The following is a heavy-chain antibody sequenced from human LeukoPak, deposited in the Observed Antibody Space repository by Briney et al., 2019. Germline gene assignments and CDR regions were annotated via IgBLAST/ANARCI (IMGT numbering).Heavy chain of an antibody. V-gene: IGHV1-8*03. Sequence: ASVKVSCKASGYTFTSYDINWARRATGQGLEWMGWMNPNSANTGYAQKFQGRVTISRDTSKSTAYMELSGLRSGDTAVYYCARTLPGGVVDYWGQGTLVTVSS. J-gene: IGHJ4*02. CDR3: ARTLPGGVVDY. CDR1: GYTFTSYD. D-gene: IGHD1-14*01. CDR2: MNPNSANT.